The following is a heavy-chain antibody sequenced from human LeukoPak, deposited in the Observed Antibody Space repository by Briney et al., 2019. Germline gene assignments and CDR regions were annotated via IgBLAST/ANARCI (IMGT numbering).Heavy chain of an antibody. J-gene: IGHJ4*02. CDR2: ISVSGGST. CDR3: AKDYGAELYYFDY. CDR1: GFTFSNYA. D-gene: IGHD4-17*01. V-gene: IGHV3-23*01. Sequence: PGGSLRLSCAASGFTFSNYAMSWVRQAPGEGLEWVSSISVSGGSTFYADSVKGRFTISRDNSKNTMYLQMNSLRAEDTAVYYCAKDYGAELYYFDYWGQGTLVTVSS.